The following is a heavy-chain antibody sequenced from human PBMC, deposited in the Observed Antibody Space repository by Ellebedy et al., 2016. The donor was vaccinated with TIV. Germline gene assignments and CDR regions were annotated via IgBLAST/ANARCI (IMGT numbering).Heavy chain of an antibody. D-gene: IGHD3-3*01. CDR2: LIHSGGT. V-gene: IGHV4-59*01. Sequence: MPGGSLRLSCTVSGVTISRYAWSWIRQPPGNGLEWLGYLIHSGGTIYNPSLRSRVTISLDKSQKEVSLNLTSVTAADTAVYFCARSSISVFGVTDVFDIWGQGTLVTVSS. J-gene: IGHJ3*02. CDR3: ARSSISVFGVTDVFDI. CDR1: GVTISRYA.